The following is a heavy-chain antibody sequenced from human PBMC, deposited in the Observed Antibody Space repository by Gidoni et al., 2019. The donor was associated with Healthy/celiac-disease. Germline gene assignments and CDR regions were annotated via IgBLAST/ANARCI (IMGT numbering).Heavy chain of an antibody. CDR2: IIPIFGTA. V-gene: IGHV1-69*06. CDR1: GGTFSSSA. D-gene: IGHD2-2*01. J-gene: IGHJ3*02. CDR3: ARNSGYCSSTSCSTYDAFDI. Sequence: QVQLVQSGAEVKKPGSSVKVSCKASGGTFSSSAISWVRQAPGQGLEWMGGIIPIFGTANYAQKFQGRVTITADKSTSTAYMELSSLRSEDTAVYYCARNSGYCSSTSCSTYDAFDIWGQGTMVTVSS.